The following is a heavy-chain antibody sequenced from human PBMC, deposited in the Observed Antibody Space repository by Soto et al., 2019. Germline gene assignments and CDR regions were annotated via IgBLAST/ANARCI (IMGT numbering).Heavy chain of an antibody. CDR2: ISGSGGST. CDR1: GFTFSSYA. CDR3: ARYDLVPLATLDY. D-gene: IGHD2-2*01. J-gene: IGHJ4*02. Sequence: GGSLRLSCAASGFTFSSYAMSWVRQAPGKGLEWVSAISGSGGSTYYADYVKGRFTISRDNSKNTLYLQMDSLRAEDTAVYYCARYDLVPLATLDYWGQGTLVTVSS. V-gene: IGHV3-23*01.